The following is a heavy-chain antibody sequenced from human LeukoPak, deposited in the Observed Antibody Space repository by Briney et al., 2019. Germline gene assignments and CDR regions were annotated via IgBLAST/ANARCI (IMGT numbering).Heavy chain of an antibody. CDR2: VHYSGST. V-gene: IGHV4-39*01. D-gene: IGHD6-19*01. CDR1: GGSIMSTSHH. CDR3: ARRSTVAGRGRFAP. J-gene: IGHJ5*02. Sequence: PSETLSLTCTVSGGSIMSTSHHGGWIRQPRGKGLEWLGSVHYSGSTYDNPSLESRVTISVDTSKNQFSLKLISVTAADTAVYYCARRSTVAGRGRFAPCGQGTLVTVSS.